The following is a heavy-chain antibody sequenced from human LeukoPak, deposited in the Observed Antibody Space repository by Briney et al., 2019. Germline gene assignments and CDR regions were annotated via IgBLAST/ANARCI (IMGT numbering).Heavy chain of an antibody. CDR2: ISAYNGNT. D-gene: IGHD6-6*01. CDR3: ARDRGCSSSRWFDP. J-gene: IGHJ5*02. Sequence: GASVKVSCKASGYTFTSYGIGWVRQAPGQGLEWMGWISAYNGNTNYAQKLQGRVTMTTDTSTSTAYMELRSLRSDDTAVYYCARDRGCSSSRWFDPWGQGTLVTVSS. CDR1: GYTFTSYG. V-gene: IGHV1-18*01.